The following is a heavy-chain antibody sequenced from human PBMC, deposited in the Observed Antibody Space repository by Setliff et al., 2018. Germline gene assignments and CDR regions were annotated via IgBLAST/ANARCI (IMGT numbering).Heavy chain of an antibody. Sequence: SETLSLTCTVSGGSINSHYWGWIRQPPGKGLEWIGSIYHSGSTYYNPSLKSRVTISVDTSKNQFSLKLSSVTAADTAVYYCASQGLTIPGDLFDYWGQGTLVTVSS. V-gene: IGHV4-38-2*02. J-gene: IGHJ4*02. CDR3: ASQGLTIPGDLFDY. CDR2: IYHSGST. CDR1: GGSINSHY. D-gene: IGHD2-2*02.